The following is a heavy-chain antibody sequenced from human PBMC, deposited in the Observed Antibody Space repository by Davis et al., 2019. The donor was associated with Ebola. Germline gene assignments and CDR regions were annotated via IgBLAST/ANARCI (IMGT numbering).Heavy chain of an antibody. V-gene: IGHV3-53*01. CDR3: ARGGISSGRDY. CDR2: IYSGGST. CDR1: GFTVSSNY. J-gene: IGHJ4*02. D-gene: IGHD6-19*01. Sequence: GESLKISCAASGFTVSSNYMSWVRQAPGKGLEWVSVIYSGGSTYYADSVKGRFTISRDNSKNTLYLQMNSLRAEDTAVYYCARGGISSGRDYWGQGTLATVSS.